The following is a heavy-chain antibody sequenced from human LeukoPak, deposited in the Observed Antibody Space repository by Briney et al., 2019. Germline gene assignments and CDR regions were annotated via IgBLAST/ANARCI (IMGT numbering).Heavy chain of an antibody. D-gene: IGHD3-22*01. CDR3: ARQITMIEEGAFDI. Sequence: ASVKVSCKASGGTSNRYAISWVRQAPGQGLEWMGGIIPIIGTVNYAQKFQGRVTITADESTSTAYMELSSLRSEDTAVYYCARQITMIEEGAFDIWGQGTMVTVSS. CDR2: IIPIIGTV. V-gene: IGHV1-69*13. J-gene: IGHJ3*02. CDR1: GGTSNRYA.